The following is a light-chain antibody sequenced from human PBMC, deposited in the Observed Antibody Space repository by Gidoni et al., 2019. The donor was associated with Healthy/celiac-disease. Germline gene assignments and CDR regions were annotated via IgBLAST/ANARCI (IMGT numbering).Light chain of an antibody. Sequence: QSALTQPASVPGSPGQSITISCTGTSSDVGSYNLVSWYQQHPGKAPKLMIYEGSKRPSGVSNRFSGSKSGNTASLTISGLQAEDEADYYCCSYAGSSTFWVFGTGTKVTVL. CDR3: CSYAGSSTFWV. J-gene: IGLJ1*01. CDR2: EGS. CDR1: SSDVGSYNL. V-gene: IGLV2-23*01.